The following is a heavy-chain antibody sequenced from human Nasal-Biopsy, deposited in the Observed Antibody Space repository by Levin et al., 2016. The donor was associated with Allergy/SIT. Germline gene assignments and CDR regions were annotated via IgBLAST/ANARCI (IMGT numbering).Heavy chain of an antibody. Sequence: SETLSLTCTVSGVSIGRTSYYWAWIRQPPGKGLEWIASIYYSGSTYYNPSLTSRVTISVDTSKNQFSLRLTSVTAADTAVYYCAKHDSLRPAPFDVWGQGTMVSVSS. V-gene: IGHV4-39*01. CDR2: IYYSGST. D-gene: IGHD2-21*01. J-gene: IGHJ3*01. CDR1: GVSIGRTSYY. CDR3: AKHDSLRPAPFDV.